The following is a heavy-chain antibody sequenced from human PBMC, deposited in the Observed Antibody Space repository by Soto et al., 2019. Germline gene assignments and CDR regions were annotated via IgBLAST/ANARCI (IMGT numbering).Heavy chain of an antibody. D-gene: IGHD2-2*02. Sequence: QVQLVQSGAEVKKPGSSVKVSCKASGGTFSSYAISWVRQAPGQGLEWMGGIIPIFGTANYAQNFQGRVTITADESTSTAYMELSSLRSEDTAVYYCANSFRYCSSTSCYNPEYYGMDVWGQGTTVTVSS. CDR2: IIPIFGTA. V-gene: IGHV1-69*01. J-gene: IGHJ6*02. CDR3: ANSFRYCSSTSCYNPEYYGMDV. CDR1: GGTFSSYA.